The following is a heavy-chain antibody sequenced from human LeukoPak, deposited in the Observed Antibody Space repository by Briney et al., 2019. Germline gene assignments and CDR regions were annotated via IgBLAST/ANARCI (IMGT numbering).Heavy chain of an antibody. Sequence: ASVKVSCKASGYTFTGYCMHWVRQAPGQGLEWMGWINPNSGGTNYAQKFQGRVTMTRDTSISTAYMELSRLRSDDTAVYYCARVQGYCSSTSCYPDTNFDYWGQGTLVTVSS. V-gene: IGHV1-2*02. CDR3: ARVQGYCSSTSCYPDTNFDY. D-gene: IGHD2-2*01. CDR1: GYTFTGYC. J-gene: IGHJ4*02. CDR2: INPNSGGT.